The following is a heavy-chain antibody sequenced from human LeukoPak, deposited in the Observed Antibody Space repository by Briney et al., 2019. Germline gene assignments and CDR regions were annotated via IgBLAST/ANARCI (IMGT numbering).Heavy chain of an antibody. V-gene: IGHV3-30*18. CDR3: AKDSKYYDSSGYCRY. J-gene: IGHJ4*02. CDR2: ISYDGSNK. Sequence: GRSLRLSCAASGFTFSSYGMHWVRQAPGKGLEWVAVISYDGSNKYYADSVKGRFTISRDNSKNTLYLQMNSLRAEDTAVYYCAKDSKYYDSSGYCRYWGQGTLVTVSS. CDR1: GFTFSSYG. D-gene: IGHD3-22*01.